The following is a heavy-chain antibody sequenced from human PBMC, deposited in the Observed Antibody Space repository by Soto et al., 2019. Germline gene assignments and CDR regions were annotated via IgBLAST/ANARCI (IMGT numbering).Heavy chain of an antibody. CDR3: AKVRYSSPMGYYYGMDV. CDR2: IIPIFGTA. J-gene: IGHJ6*02. Sequence: SVKVSCKASRVAFSNFIVTWVRQAPGLGLEWLGGIIPIFGTANYAQKFQGRVTITADESTSTSYMEVNNLRSEDTAVYYCAKVRYSSPMGYYYGMDVWG. D-gene: IGHD6-19*01. CDR1: RVAFSNFI. V-gene: IGHV1-69*13.